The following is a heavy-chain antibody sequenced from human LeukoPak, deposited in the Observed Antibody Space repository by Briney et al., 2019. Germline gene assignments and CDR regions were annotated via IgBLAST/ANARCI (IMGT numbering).Heavy chain of an antibody. V-gene: IGHV3-7*01. D-gene: IGHD6-13*01. J-gene: IGHJ5*02. CDR2: IKQDGSEK. CDR1: GFTPSSYW. Sequence: GGSLRPSCAASGFTPSSYWMSWVRQAPGKGLEWVANIKQDGSEKYYVDSVKGRFTISRDNAKNSLYLQMNSLRAEDTAVYYCARVGSSWYQWFDPWGQGTLVTVSS. CDR3: ARVGSSWYQWFDP.